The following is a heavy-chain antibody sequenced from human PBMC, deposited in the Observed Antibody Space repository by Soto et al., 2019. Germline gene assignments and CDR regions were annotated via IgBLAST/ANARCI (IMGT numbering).Heavy chain of an antibody. J-gene: IGHJ3*01. Sequence: EVQLVESGGGLVQPGGSLRLSCAASGFTFSSSEMYWVRQAPGKGLEWISYIHPGGQTIFYAESVKGRFTISRDNAKNSVYLQMNSLRAEDTAVYYCARRGSRWGQGTMVTVSS. CDR2: IHPGGQTI. D-gene: IGHD2-15*01. V-gene: IGHV3-48*03. CDR1: GFTFSSSE. CDR3: ARRGSR.